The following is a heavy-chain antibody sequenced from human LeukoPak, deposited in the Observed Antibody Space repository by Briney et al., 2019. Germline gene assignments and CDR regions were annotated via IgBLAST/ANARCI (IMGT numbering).Heavy chain of an antibody. V-gene: IGHV3-74*01. CDR2: INSDGSST. J-gene: IGHJ4*02. D-gene: IGHD4-17*01. Sequence: QPGGSLRLSCAASGFTFSSHWMHWVRQAPGKGLVWVSRINSDGSSTSYADSVKGRFTISRDNAKNTLYLQMNSLRAEDTAVYYCARVTVNGDYPGYWGQGILVTVSS. CDR3: ARVTVNGDYPGY. CDR1: GFTFSSHW.